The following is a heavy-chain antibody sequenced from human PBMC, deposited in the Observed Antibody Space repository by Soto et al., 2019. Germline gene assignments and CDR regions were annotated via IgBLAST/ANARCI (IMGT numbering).Heavy chain of an antibody. Sequence: ASVKVSCKASGYTFTSYDINWVRRATGQGLEWMGWMNPNSGNTGYAQKFQGRVTMTRNTSISTAYMELSSLRSEDTAVYYCAREGVSVTTYYYYGMDVWGQGTTVTVSS. V-gene: IGHV1-8*01. CDR3: AREGVSVTTYYYYGMDV. J-gene: IGHJ6*02. D-gene: IGHD4-17*01. CDR2: MNPNSGNT. CDR1: GYTFTSYD.